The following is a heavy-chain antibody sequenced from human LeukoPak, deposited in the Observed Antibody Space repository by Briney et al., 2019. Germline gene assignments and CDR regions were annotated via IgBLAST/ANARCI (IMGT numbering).Heavy chain of an antibody. CDR2: IRSKANNYAT. J-gene: IGHJ4*02. CDR1: GFTFSGFA. Sequence: GGSLKLSCAASGFTFSGFAMHWVRQASGKGLEWVGRIRSKANNYATAYAASVKGRFTISREDSKNTAYLQMNSLKTEDTAVYYCTRRNKDDSSGYYYDWGQGTLVTVSS. D-gene: IGHD3-22*01. V-gene: IGHV3-73*01. CDR3: TRRNKDDSSGYYYD.